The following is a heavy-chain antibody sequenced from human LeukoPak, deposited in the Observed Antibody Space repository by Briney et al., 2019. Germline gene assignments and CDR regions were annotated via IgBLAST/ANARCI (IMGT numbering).Heavy chain of an antibody. CDR1: GSTFSSYW. J-gene: IGHJ4*02. CDR3: ARKPLRYFDWLNDY. Sequence: GGSLRLSCVASGSTFSSYWMSWVRQAPGKGLEWAANIKQDGSEKYYVDSVKGRFTISRDNAKNSLYLQMNSLRAEDTAVYYCARKPLRYFDWLNDYWGQGTLVTVSS. CDR2: IKQDGSEK. D-gene: IGHD3-9*01. V-gene: IGHV3-7*03.